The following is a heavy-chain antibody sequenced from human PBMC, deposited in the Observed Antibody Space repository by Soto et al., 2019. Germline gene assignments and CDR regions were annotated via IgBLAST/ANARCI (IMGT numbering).Heavy chain of an antibody. CDR3: ARDTDTLVPVVTDSLDI. CDR1: GYTFSAYT. V-gene: IGHV1-3*01. J-gene: IGHJ3*02. D-gene: IGHD2-21*02. Sequence: ASVKVSFKATGYTFSAYTMNWVRQAPGQSLEWMGWINAGSGNTKYAQNFQGRVSITTDKSTSTAYMELTGLTSEDTAVYYCARDTDTLVPVVTDSLDIWGQGTMVTVSS. CDR2: INAGSGNT.